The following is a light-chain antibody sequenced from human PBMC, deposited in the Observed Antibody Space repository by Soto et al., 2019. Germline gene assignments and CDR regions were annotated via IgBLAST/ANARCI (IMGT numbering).Light chain of an antibody. V-gene: IGKV1-17*01. CDR2: DAS. CDR3: LQHNSCPPT. Sequence: DIQMTQSPSSLSASVGDRVTITCRASQGIGSDLGWFQQKPGKAPKRLIFDASHLQSGVTSRFSGSGSGTEFTLTITSLQPDDFATYYCLQHNSCPPTFGQGTKVEMK. J-gene: IGKJ1*01. CDR1: QGIGSD.